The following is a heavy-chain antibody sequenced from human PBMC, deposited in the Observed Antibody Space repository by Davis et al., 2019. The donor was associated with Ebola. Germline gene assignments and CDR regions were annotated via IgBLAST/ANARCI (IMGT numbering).Heavy chain of an antibody. D-gene: IGHD3-22*01. Sequence: GESLKISCKGSGYSFTSYWIGWVRQMPGKGLEWMGIIYPGDSDTRYSPSFQGQVTISADKSISTAYLQWSSLQASDTAMYYCSRLRDYYDSRSYAFDIWGQGTMVTVSS. V-gene: IGHV5-51*01. CDR3: SRLRDYYDSRSYAFDI. CDR2: IYPGDSDT. CDR1: GYSFTSYW. J-gene: IGHJ3*02.